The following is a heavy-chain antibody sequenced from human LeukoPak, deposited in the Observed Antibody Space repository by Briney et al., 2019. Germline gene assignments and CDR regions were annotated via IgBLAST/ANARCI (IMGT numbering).Heavy chain of an antibody. CDR1: GYSLSDLS. CDR2: FNPEHTET. J-gene: IGHJ5*02. V-gene: IGHV1-24*01. CDR3: AQQKAGYSGSPSWFDP. Sequence: ASVKVSCKVSGYSLSDLSLQWVRQAPGQGLEWMGGFNPEHTETIYSQKFQGRVTLTEDTSTDTAHMELSSLRSEDTAMYFCAQQKAGYSGSPSWFDPWGQGTLVTVSS. D-gene: IGHD5-12*01.